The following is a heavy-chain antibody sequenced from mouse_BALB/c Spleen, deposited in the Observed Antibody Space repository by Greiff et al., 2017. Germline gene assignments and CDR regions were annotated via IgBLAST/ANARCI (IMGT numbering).Heavy chain of an antibody. V-gene: IGHV1S41*01. Sequence: DLVKPGASVKLSCKASGYTFTSYWINWIKQRPGQGLEWIGRIAPGSGSTYYNEMFKGKATLTVDTSSSTAYIQLSSLSSEDSAVYFCARPYYGNYGYLDVWGAGTTVTVSS. CDR1: GYTFTSYW. CDR2: IAPGSGST. CDR3: ARPYYGNYGYLDV. J-gene: IGHJ1*01. D-gene: IGHD2-10*01.